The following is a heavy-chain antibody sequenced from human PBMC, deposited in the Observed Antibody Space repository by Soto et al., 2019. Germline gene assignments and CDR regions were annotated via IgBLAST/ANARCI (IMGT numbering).Heavy chain of an antibody. Sequence: PGESLKISCMGSGYTFASYWIGWVRQMPGKGLEWMGIIYPSDSDTTYSPSFQGQVTISADKSLSTAYLEWSSLKASDTAMYYCARLYGDYDMDVWGQGTTVTVSS. CDR3: ARLYGDYDMDV. CDR1: GYTFASYW. J-gene: IGHJ6*02. D-gene: IGHD4-17*01. CDR2: IYPSDSDT. V-gene: IGHV5-51*01.